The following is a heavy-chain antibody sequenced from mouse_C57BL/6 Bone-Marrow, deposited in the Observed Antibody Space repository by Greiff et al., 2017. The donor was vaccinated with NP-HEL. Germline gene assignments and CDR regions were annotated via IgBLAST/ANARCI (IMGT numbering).Heavy chain of an antibody. D-gene: IGHD3-2*02. CDR2: IYPRSGNT. CDR3: SSSFSSGYGY. J-gene: IGHJ2*01. Sequence: QVHVKQPGAELVKPGASVKLSCKASGYTFTSYWMQWVKQRPGQGLEWIGEIYPRSGNTYYNEKFKGKATLTADKSSSTAYMELRSLTSADSAVYFCSSSFSSGYGYGGQGTTLTVSS. CDR1: GYTFTSYW. V-gene: IGHV1-81*01.